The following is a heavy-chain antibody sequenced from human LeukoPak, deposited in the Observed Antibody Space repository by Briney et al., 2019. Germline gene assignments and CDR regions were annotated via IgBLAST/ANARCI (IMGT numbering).Heavy chain of an antibody. Sequence: PSETLSLTCAGYGGSFRGYYWSWIRQPSGKGLEWIGEINHSGSTNYNPSLKSRVTISVDTSKNQFSLKLSSVTAADTAVYYCASFGLRSSMVRGAPSYYYNGMDVWGQGTTVTVSS. CDR3: ASFGLRSSMVRGAPSYYYNGMDV. CDR2: INHSGST. D-gene: IGHD3-10*01. CDR1: GGSFRGYY. V-gene: IGHV4-34*01. J-gene: IGHJ6*02.